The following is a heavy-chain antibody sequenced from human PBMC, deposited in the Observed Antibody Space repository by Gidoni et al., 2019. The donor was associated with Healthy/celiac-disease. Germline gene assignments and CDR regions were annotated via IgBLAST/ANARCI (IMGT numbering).Heavy chain of an antibody. J-gene: IGHJ4*02. CDR3: ARVGADDSSGYYYDY. V-gene: IGHV3-7*03. D-gene: IGHD3-22*01. Sequence: EVQLVESGGGLVQPGGSLRISCAASGFTFSSYWMSWVRQAPGKGLEWVANIKQDGSEKYYVDSVKGRFTISRDNAKNSLYLQMNSLRAEDTAVYYCARVGADDSSGYYYDYWGQGTLVTVSS. CDR2: IKQDGSEK. CDR1: GFTFSSYW.